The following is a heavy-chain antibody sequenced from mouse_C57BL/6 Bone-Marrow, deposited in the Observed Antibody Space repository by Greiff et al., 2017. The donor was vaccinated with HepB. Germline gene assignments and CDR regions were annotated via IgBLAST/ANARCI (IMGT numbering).Heavy chain of an antibody. CDR3: TFFGYDVWFAY. CDR1: GFNIKDDY. V-gene: IGHV14-4*01. J-gene: IGHJ3*01. Sequence: EVQGVESGAELVRPGASVKLSCTASGFNIKDDYMHWVKQRPEQGLEWIGWIDPENGDTEYASKFQGKATITADTSSNTAYLQLSSLTSEDTAVYYCTFFGYDVWFAYWGQGTLVTVSA. CDR2: IDPENGDT. D-gene: IGHD2-2*01.